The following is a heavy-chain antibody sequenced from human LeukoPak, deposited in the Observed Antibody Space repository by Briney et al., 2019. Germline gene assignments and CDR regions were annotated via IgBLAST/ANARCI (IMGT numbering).Heavy chain of an antibody. J-gene: IGHJ5*02. D-gene: IGHD2-2*03. V-gene: IGHV4-61*02. CDR1: GGSISSGSYY. CDR2: IYTSGST. CDR3: ARGLDIVVVPAARVGLDP. Sequence: SQTLSLTCTVSGGSISSGSYYWSWIRQPARKGLEWIGRIYTSGSTNYNPSLKSRVTISVDTSKNQFSLKLSSVTAADTAVYYCARGLDIVVVPAARVGLDPWGQGTLVTVSS.